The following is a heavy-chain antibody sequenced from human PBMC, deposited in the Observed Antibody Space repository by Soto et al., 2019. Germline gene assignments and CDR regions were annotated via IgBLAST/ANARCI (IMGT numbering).Heavy chain of an antibody. V-gene: IGHV1-69*06. CDR2: IIPIFGTA. CDR1: GGTFSSYA. D-gene: IGHD2-15*01. J-gene: IGHJ6*02. Sequence: KVSCKASGGTFSSYAISWVRQAPGQGLEWMGGIIPIFGTANYAQKFQGRVTITADKSTSTAYMELSSLRSEDTAVYYCAIKIVVVVAATPGNNPYYYYGMDVWGQGTTVTVSS. CDR3: AIKIVVVVAATPGNNPYYYYGMDV.